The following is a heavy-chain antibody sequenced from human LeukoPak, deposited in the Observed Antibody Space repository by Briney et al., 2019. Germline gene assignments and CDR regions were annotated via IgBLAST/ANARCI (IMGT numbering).Heavy chain of an antibody. D-gene: IGHD1-26*01. CDR1: GGSISSYY. J-gene: IGHJ6*03. V-gene: IGHV4-59*01. CDR2: IYYSGST. Sequence: SETLSLTCTASGGSISSYYWSWIRQPPGKGLEWIGYIYYSGSTNYNPSLKSRVTISVDTSKNQFSLKLSSVTAADTAVYYCARVRGSYPSWYYYYYMDVWGKGTTVTVSS. CDR3: ARVRGSYPSWYYYYYMDV.